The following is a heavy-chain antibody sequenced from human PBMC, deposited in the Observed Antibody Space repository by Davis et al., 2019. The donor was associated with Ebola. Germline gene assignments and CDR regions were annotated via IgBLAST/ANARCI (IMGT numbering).Heavy chain of an antibody. CDR1: GFTLSIYT. Sequence: PGGSLRLSCAASGFTLSIYTMHWVRQAPGKGLAWVSVLYSGGNAYYVDSVKGRFTISRDNAKASLYLQMNSLKTGDTAFYYCARDLGRVTVGNWGQGTLVTVSS. CDR3: ARDLGRVTVGN. CDR2: LYSGGNA. D-gene: IGHD2-15*01. V-gene: IGHV3-53*01. J-gene: IGHJ4*02.